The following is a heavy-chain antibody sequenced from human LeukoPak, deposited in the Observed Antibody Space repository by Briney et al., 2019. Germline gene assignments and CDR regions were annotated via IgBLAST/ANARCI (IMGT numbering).Heavy chain of an antibody. CDR2: ISSSGSTI. CDR3: ARAKNWYFDL. J-gene: IGHJ2*01. CDR1: GFTFSSYS. V-gene: IGHV3-21*04. Sequence: TGGSLRLSCAASGFTFSSYSMNWVRQAPGKGLEWVSSISSSGSTIYYADSVKGRFTISRDNAKNSLYLQMNSLRAEDTAVYYCARAKNWYFDLWGRGTLVTVSS.